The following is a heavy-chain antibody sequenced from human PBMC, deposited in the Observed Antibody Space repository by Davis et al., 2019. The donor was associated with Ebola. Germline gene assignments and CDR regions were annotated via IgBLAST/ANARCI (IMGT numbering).Heavy chain of an antibody. V-gene: IGHV3-48*01. CDR1: GFTFSSYS. D-gene: IGHD3-10*01. Sequence: GESLKISCAASGFTFSSYSMSWVRQAPGKGLEWVSYISSSSSTIYYADSVRGRFTISRDNSKNTLYLQMNSLRAEDTAVYYCARGVWFGELYNDAFDIWGQGTMVTVSS. CDR3: ARGVWFGELYNDAFDI. CDR2: ISSSSSTI. J-gene: IGHJ3*02.